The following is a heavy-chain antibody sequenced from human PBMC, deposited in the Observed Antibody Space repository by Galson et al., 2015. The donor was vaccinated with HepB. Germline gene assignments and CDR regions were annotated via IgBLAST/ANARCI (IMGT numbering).Heavy chain of an antibody. J-gene: IGHJ4*02. D-gene: IGHD4-17*01. CDR2: IYYDGTA. CDR3: ARGSWGDGDEGFHFDD. CDR1: GAPMTSNDYY. Sequence: ETLSLTCTVSGAPMTSNDYYWGWIRQPPGKGMEWVGNIYYDGTARHNPVLAGRVTISVDTSKRQVSLRLTAVTPTDTAVYSCARGSWGDGDEGFHFDDWGQGTLVTVSS. V-gene: IGHV4-39*07.